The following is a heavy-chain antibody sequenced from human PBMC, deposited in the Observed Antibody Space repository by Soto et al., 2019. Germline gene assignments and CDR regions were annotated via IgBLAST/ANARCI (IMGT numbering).Heavy chain of an antibody. Sequence: QVQLVESGGGLVKPGGSLRLSCAASGFTFSDYYMTWIRQAPGKGLEWVSYISSGGSSIYYADSVKGRFTVSRENAKNSLYLQMDSLRAEDTAVYYCASDPYYYASEYWGQGTLVTVSS. CDR1: GFTFSDYY. D-gene: IGHD3-10*01. CDR2: ISSGGSSI. V-gene: IGHV3-11*01. CDR3: ASDPYYYASEY. J-gene: IGHJ4*02.